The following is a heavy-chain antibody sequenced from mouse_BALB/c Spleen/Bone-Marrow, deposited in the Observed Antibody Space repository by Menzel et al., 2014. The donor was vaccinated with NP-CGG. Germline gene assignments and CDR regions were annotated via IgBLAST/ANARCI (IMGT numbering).Heavy chain of an antibody. D-gene: IGHD1-1*01. CDR2: ISYSGST. J-gene: IGHJ3*01. Sequence: VQLVESGPGLVKPSQSLSLTCTVTGYSITSDYAWNWIRQFPGNKLEWMGYISYSGSTSYNPSLKSRISITRDTSKNQFFLQLNSVTTEDTATYYCARSYYYGSSPFAYWGQGTLVTVSA. V-gene: IGHV3-2*02. CDR3: ARSYYYGSSPFAY. CDR1: GYSITSDYA.